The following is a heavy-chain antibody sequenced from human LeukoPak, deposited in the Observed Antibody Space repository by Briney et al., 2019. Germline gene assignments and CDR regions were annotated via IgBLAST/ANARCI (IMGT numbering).Heavy chain of an antibody. V-gene: IGHV3-11*01. J-gene: IGHJ3*02. CDR3: ARVLAYCGSDCYADAFDI. CDR1: GFTFSDYY. Sequence: GGSLRLSCAASGFTFSDYYMSWIRQAPGKGLEWVSYIAGSGGTIYYADSVKGRFTVSRDNAKNSLFLQMNSLRAEDTAVYYCARVLAYCGSDCYADAFDIWGQGTLVTVSS. CDR2: IAGSGGTI. D-gene: IGHD2-21*02.